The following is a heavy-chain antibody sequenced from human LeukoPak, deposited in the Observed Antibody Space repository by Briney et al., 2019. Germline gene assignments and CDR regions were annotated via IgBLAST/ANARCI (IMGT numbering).Heavy chain of an antibody. J-gene: IGHJ4*02. Sequence: SCKASGFTFSSYGMHWVRQAPGKGLEWVAVISYDGSNKYYADSVKGRFTISRDNSKNTLYLQMNSLRAEDTAVYYCAKARDFYYYVSSGYLDYWGQGTLVTVSS. D-gene: IGHD3-22*01. CDR1: GFTFSSYG. CDR3: AKARDFYYYVSSGYLDY. CDR2: ISYDGSNK. V-gene: IGHV3-30*18.